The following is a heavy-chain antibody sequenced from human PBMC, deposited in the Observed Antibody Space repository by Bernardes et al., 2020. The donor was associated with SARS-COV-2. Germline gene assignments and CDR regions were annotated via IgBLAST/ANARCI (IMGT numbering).Heavy chain of an antibody. J-gene: IGHJ4*02. D-gene: IGHD6-6*01. CDR3: GRHELHSSSGHDF. CDR1: GDSIRSRSYY. V-gene: IGHV4-39*01. Sequence: SETLSLTCTVSGDSIRSRSYYWGWIRQPPGKGLEWIGSIYYTGSTRYSPSLKSRVTISVDTSREQFSLRLTSVTAADTAVYYCGRHELHSSSGHDFWGQGTLVTVSS. CDR2: IYYTGST.